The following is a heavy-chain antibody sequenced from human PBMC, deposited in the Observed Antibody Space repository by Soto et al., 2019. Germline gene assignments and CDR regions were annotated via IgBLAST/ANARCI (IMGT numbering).Heavy chain of an antibody. D-gene: IGHD5-12*01. V-gene: IGHV1-18*01. Sequence: ASVKVSCKASGYTFTSYCISWVRQAPGQGLEWMGWISAYNGNTNYAQKLQGRVTMTTDTSTSTAYMELRSLRSDDTAVYYCAGGDEFIGATFGYLAYGGRGTLDTVSA. CDR1: GYTFTSYC. J-gene: IGHJ4*02. CDR3: AGGDEFIGATFGYLAY. CDR2: ISAYNGNT.